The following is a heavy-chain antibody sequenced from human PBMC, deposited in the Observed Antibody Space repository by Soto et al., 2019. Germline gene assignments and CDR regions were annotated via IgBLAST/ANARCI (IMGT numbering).Heavy chain of an antibody. Sequence: QVQLVESGGGVVQPGRSLRLSCAASGFTFSSYGMHWVRQAPGKGLEWVAVIWYDGSNKYYADSVKGRFTISRDNSKNTRYLQMTSRRAEDTAVYYCAREGHGADIWGQGTMVTVSS. CDR1: GFTFSSYG. J-gene: IGHJ3*02. V-gene: IGHV3-33*01. D-gene: IGHD3-10*01. CDR2: IWYDGSNK. CDR3: AREGHGADI.